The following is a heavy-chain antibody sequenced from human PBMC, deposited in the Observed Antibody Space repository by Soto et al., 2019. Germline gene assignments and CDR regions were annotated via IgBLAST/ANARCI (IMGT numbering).Heavy chain of an antibody. J-gene: IGHJ4*02. V-gene: IGHV3-11*06. CDR1: GFTFSDYY. Sequence: PGWSLRLSCAASGFTFSDYYMSWIRQAPGKGLEWVSDISSSSSYTNYADSVKGRFTISRDNAKNSLYLQMNSLRAEDTAVYYCARDLQQWMVRGGLDYWGQGTLVIVCS. D-gene: IGHD6-19*01. CDR3: ARDLQQWMVRGGLDY. CDR2: ISSSSSYT.